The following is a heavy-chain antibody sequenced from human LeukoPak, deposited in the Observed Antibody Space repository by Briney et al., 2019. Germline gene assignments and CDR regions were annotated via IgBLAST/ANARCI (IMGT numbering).Heavy chain of an antibody. Sequence: SETLSLTCTVSGGSIRSSYYYWGWIRQPPGKGLEWIGSIYDSGSTYYNPSLKSRVTISVDKSKNQFSLKLSSVTAADTAVYYCAREAGTIYDSSGYYPFDYWGQGTLVTVSS. CDR2: IYDSGST. D-gene: IGHD3-22*01. V-gene: IGHV4-39*07. CDR3: AREAGTIYDSSGYYPFDY. CDR1: GGSIRSSYYY. J-gene: IGHJ4*02.